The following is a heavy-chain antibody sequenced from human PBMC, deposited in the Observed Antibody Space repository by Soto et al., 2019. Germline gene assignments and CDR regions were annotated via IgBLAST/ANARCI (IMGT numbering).Heavy chain of an antibody. J-gene: IGHJ6*02. Sequence: GGSLRLSCAASGFTFSSYAMHWVRQAPGKGLEWVAVISYDGSNKYYADSVKGRFTISRDNSKNTLYLQMNSLRAEDTAVYYCARGDYDFWSGPISFYYGMDVWGQGTTVTAP. CDR3: ARGDYDFWSGPISFYYGMDV. CDR1: GFTFSSYA. V-gene: IGHV3-30-3*01. CDR2: ISYDGSNK. D-gene: IGHD3-3*01.